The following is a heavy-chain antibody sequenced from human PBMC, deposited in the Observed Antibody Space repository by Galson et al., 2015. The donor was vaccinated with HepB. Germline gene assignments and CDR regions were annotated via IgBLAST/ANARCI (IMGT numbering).Heavy chain of an antibody. CDR2: IKQDGSEK. V-gene: IGHV3-7*01. CDR3: ARGRRGSLYSSDWKERDKINYYYYMDV. J-gene: IGHJ6*03. Sequence: SLRLSCAASGFTFNNYWMTWVRQAPGKGLEWVANIKQDGSEKYYVDSVQGRFTISTDNAKNSLYLQMNSLRAEDTAVYYCARGRRGSLYSSDWKERDKINYYYYMDVWGRGTTVTVSS. CDR1: GFTFNNYW. D-gene: IGHD6-19*01.